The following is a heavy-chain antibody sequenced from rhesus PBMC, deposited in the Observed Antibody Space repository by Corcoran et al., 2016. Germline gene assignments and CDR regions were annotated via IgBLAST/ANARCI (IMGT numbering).Heavy chain of an antibody. CDR3: ARGSSDWSVDY. CDR2: IYGSRTST. D-gene: IGHD6S26*01. CDR1: GGSISDSYR. V-gene: IGHV4S10*01. Sequence: QVQLQESGPGVVKPSETLSLTCAVSGGSISDSYRWSWIRQPPGKGLEWIGYIYGSRTSTNYNPSCKGGCTISKDTSKNQFSLKLSSVTAADTAVYYCARGSSDWSVDYWGQGVLVTVSS. J-gene: IGHJ4*01.